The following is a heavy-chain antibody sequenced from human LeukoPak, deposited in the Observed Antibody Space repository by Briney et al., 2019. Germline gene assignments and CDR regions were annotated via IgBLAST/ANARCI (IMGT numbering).Heavy chain of an antibody. CDR2: ISAYNGNT. D-gene: IGHD6-19*01. CDR1: GYTFTGYY. V-gene: IGHV1-18*04. J-gene: IGHJ4*02. Sequence: ASVKVSCKASGYTFTGYYMHWVRQAPGQGLEWMGWISAYNGNTNYAQKLQGRVTMTTDTSTSTAYMELRSLRSDDTAVYYCAREIAVAGTDYWGQGTLVTVSS. CDR3: AREIAVAGTDY.